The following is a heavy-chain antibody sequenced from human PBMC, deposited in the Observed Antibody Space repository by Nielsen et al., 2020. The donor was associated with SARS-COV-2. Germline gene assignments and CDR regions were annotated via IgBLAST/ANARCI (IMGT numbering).Heavy chain of an antibody. Sequence: GGSLSLSFAASGFPFSSSGMPWVRQAPGKGLEWVAVISYDGSNKYYADPVKGRFTISRDNSKNTLYLQMNSLRAEDTAVYYCAKGGYSYGYYFDYWGQGTLVTVSS. CDR1: GFPFSSSG. CDR2: ISYDGSNK. V-gene: IGHV3-30*18. D-gene: IGHD5-18*01. CDR3: AKGGYSYGYYFDY. J-gene: IGHJ4*02.